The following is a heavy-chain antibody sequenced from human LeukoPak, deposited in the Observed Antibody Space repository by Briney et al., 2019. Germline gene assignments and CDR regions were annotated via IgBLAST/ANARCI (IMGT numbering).Heavy chain of an antibody. CDR3: AKISPRYNWKHARFGP. V-gene: IGHV1-69*13. D-gene: IGHD1-20*01. J-gene: IGHJ5*02. CDR1: GYTFTNYA. Sequence: SVKVSCKASGYTFTNYAISWVRQAPGQGLEWMGGIIPIFGTANYAQKFQGRVTITADESTSTAYMELNSLRAEDTAVYYCAKISPRYNWKHARFGPWGQGTLVTVSS. CDR2: IIPIFGTA.